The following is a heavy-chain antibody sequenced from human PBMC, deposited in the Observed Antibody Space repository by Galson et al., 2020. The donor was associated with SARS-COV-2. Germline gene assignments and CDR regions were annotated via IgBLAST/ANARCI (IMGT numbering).Heavy chain of an antibody. D-gene: IGHD3-3*01. V-gene: IGHV1-18*01. Sequence: ASVKVSCKASGYTFTSYGISWVRQAPGQGLEWMGWISAYNGNTNYAQKLQGRVTMTTDTSTSTAYMELRSLRSDDTAVYYCARVKLHYDFWSGVGYYYYYMDVWGKGTTVTVSS. CDR2: ISAYNGNT. J-gene: IGHJ6*03. CDR1: GYTFTSYG. CDR3: ARVKLHYDFWSGVGYYYYYMDV.